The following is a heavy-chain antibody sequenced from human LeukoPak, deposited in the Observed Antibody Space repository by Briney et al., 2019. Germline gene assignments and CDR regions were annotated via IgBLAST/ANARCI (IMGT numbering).Heavy chain of an antibody. V-gene: IGHV3-73*01. CDR3: ARYSSSDNWFDP. CDR1: GFTFSGSA. J-gene: IGHJ5*02. Sequence: GGSLRLSCAASGFTFSGSAMHWVRQASGKGLEWVGRIRNKANSYATAYTASVKGRFTISRDDSKNTAYLQMNSLKTEDTAVYYCARYSSSDNWFDPWGQGTLVTVSS. D-gene: IGHD6-6*01. CDR2: IRNKANSYAT.